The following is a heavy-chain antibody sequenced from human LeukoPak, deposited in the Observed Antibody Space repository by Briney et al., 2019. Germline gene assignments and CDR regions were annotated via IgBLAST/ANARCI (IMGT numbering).Heavy chain of an antibody. D-gene: IGHD3-3*01. Sequence: VRSLRLSCAASGFTFTRFAMYWVRQAPGKGLEWVALISYDGSNKYYADSVKGRFTISRDNSKNTVYLQMNSSRAEDTAVYYCARVGGDVLSGHRTGYYYAMDVWGQGTTVTVSS. CDR3: ARVGGDVLSGHRTGYYYAMDV. CDR1: GFTFTRFA. J-gene: IGHJ6*02. CDR2: ISYDGSNK. V-gene: IGHV3-30*04.